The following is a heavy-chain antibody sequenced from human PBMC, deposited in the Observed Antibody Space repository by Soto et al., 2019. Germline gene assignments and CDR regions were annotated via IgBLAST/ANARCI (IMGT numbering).Heavy chain of an antibody. CDR1: VYTFSSYG. CDR3: ARARRWVLTGYWEFDY. J-gene: IGHJ4*02. V-gene: IGHV1-18*04. Sequence: QVQLVQSGAAVKKPGASVEVSCKASVYTFSSYGINWVRQAPGQGLEWMGWINPYNGHTNHAQEFQDRVTMTTDTSTTTAYMELRGLRSDDTAVYYCARARRWVLTGYWEFDYWGQGTLVTVSS. D-gene: IGHD3-9*01. CDR2: INPYNGHT.